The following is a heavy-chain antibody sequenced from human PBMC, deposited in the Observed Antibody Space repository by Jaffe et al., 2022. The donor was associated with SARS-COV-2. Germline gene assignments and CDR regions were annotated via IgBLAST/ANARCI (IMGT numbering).Heavy chain of an antibody. J-gene: IGHJ5*02. D-gene: IGHD1-1*01. Sequence: QVHLQQSGPGLVKPSETLSLTCTVSGASVTSYYWSWIRQPPGKGLEWLGYIYHSGDTKQNPSLKSRVTLSIDTSKNQFSLKMNSVTAADTAVYYCARTTREPGPWGQGTLVTVSS. V-gene: IGHV4-59*02. CDR3: ARTTREPGP. CDR2: IYHSGDT. CDR1: GASVTSYY.